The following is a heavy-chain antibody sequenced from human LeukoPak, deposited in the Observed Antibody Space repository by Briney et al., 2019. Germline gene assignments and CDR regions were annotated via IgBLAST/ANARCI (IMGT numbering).Heavy chain of an antibody. Sequence: SETLSLTCTVSGGSISSGGYYWSWIRQHPGKGLEWIGYIYYSGSTYYNPSLKSRATISVDTSKNQFSLKLSSVTAADTAVYYCARSVLSGYFDYWGQGTLVTVSS. J-gene: IGHJ4*02. CDR2: IYYSGST. D-gene: IGHD5/OR15-5a*01. V-gene: IGHV4-31*03. CDR1: GGSISSGGYY. CDR3: ARSVLSGYFDY.